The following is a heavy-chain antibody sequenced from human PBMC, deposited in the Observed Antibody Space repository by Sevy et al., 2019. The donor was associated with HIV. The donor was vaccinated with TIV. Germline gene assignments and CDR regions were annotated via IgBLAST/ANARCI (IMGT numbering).Heavy chain of an antibody. V-gene: IGHV3-23*01. CDR3: AKLPSTVMFREKGY. CDR2: ISDSGDTT. D-gene: IGHD3-10*01. J-gene: IGHJ4*02. Sequence: GGSLRLSCAASGFTFTNYAMNWVRQAPGKGLEWVSGISDSGDTTHYAESVKGRFTISRDNSKNTVSLQMSSLRAEDTAIYYCAKLPSTVMFREKGYWGQGTRATVSS. CDR1: GFTFTNYA.